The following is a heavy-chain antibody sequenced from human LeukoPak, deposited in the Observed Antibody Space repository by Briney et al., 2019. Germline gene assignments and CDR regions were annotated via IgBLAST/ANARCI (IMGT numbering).Heavy chain of an antibody. CDR2: IYYSGST. CDR1: GGSISSSSYY. D-gene: IGHD3-3*01. V-gene: IGHV4-39*01. J-gene: IGHJ4*02. CDR3: ARQDFWSGYPQSLGYFDY. Sequence: KSSDTLSLTCTVSGGSISSSSYYWGWIRQPPGQGLEWIGSIYYSGSTYYNPSLKSRVTISVDTSKNQFSLKLSSVTAADTAVYYCARQDFWSGYPQSLGYFDYWGQGALVTVSS.